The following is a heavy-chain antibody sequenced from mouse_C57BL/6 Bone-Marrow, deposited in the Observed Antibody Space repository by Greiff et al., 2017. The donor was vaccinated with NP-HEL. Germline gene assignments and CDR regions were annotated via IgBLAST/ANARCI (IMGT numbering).Heavy chain of an antibody. J-gene: IGHJ3*01. Sequence: QVQLKQPGAELVRPGSSVKLSCKASGYTFTSYWMHWVKQRPIQGLEWIGNIDPSDSETHYNQKFKDKATLTVDKSSSTAYMQLSSLTSEDSAVYYCARRGWLLRAWFAYWGQGTLVTVSA. D-gene: IGHD2-3*01. CDR3: ARRGWLLRAWFAY. CDR2: IDPSDSET. V-gene: IGHV1-52*01. CDR1: GYTFTSYW.